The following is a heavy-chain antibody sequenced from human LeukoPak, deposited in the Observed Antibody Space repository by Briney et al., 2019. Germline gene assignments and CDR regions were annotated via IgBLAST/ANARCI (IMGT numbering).Heavy chain of an antibody. CDR1: GGSISSGGYY. J-gene: IGHJ4*02. D-gene: IGHD3-10*01. Sequence: SQTLSLTCTVSGGSISSGGYYWSWIRQHPGKGLEWIGYIYYSGSTNYNPSLKSRVTISVDTSKNQFSLKLSSVTAADTAVYYCARDQNYYGSGSEARWGQGTLVTVSS. CDR2: IYYSGST. CDR3: ARDQNYYGSGSEAR. V-gene: IGHV4-31*03.